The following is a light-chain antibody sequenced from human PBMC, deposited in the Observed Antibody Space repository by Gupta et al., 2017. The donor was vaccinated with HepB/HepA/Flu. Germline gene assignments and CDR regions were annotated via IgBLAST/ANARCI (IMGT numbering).Light chain of an antibody. CDR2: AAS. CDR1: QSISSY. J-gene: IGKJ1*01. V-gene: IGKV1-39*01. CDR3: QQSDSTPLT. Sequence: DIQMTQSPSSLSASVGDRVTITCRASQSISSYLNWYQQKPGKAPKLLIYAASSLQSGVPSRFSGSGSVTHFTLTIISLQPEDFATYYCQQSDSTPLTFGQGTKVEIK.